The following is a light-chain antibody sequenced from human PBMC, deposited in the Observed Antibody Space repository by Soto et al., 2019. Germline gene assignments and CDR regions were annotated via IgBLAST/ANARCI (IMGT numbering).Light chain of an antibody. Sequence: QSVLTQPPSASGTPGQRVTIACSGSSSKIGINNVNWYQQVPGKAPKLLIYTDNQRPSGVPDRFSGSKSGTSASLAISGLQSEDEADYYCAAWDVSLNGLYDFRIGTNVPVL. J-gene: IGLJ1*01. CDR2: TDN. CDR3: AAWDVSLNGLYD. CDR1: SSKIGINN. V-gene: IGLV1-44*01.